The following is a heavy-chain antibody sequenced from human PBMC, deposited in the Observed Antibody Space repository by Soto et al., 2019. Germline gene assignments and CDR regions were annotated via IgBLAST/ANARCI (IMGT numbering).Heavy chain of an antibody. Sequence: GGSLRLSCAASGFTFSDYAMHWVRQAPGKGLEWVAVVSHDGRNTHYADSVKGRFTISRDSSKNTVSLEMTSLRDEDTAVYYCARDGHYYDSSGYFHPFHYWGQGTLVTVSS. J-gene: IGHJ4*02. V-gene: IGHV3-30*03. CDR1: GFTFSDYA. CDR3: ARDGHYYDSSGYFHPFHY. CDR2: VSHDGRNT. D-gene: IGHD3-22*01.